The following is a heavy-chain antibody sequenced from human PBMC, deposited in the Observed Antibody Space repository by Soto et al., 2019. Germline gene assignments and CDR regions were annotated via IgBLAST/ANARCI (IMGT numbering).Heavy chain of an antibody. J-gene: IGHJ6*03. Sequence: SQTLSLTCAISGDSVSSNSAAWNWIRLSPSRGLEWLARTYYRSRWYNDYAVSVRSRITVNPDTSKNQFSLQLTSVTPEDTAVYYCAGTTPNQWCSMDVWGKGTTVTVSS. V-gene: IGHV6-1*01. CDR3: AGTTPNQWCSMDV. CDR1: GDSVSSNSAA. CDR2: TYYRSRWYN. D-gene: IGHD1-7*01.